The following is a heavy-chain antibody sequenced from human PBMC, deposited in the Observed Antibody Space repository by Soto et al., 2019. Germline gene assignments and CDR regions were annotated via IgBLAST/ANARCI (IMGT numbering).Heavy chain of an antibody. CDR3: ARAVAYQRAGAFFDY. V-gene: IGHV3-66*01. J-gene: IGHJ4*02. Sequence: GGSLRLSCAASGFTVSSNYMSWVRQAPGKGLEWVSVIYSGGSTYYVDAVKGRFPITRDNSKNTLYLQMNSLRAEDTAVYYCARAVAYQRAGAFFDYWGQGTLVTVSS. CDR2: IYSGGST. D-gene: IGHD3-16*01. CDR1: GFTVSSNY.